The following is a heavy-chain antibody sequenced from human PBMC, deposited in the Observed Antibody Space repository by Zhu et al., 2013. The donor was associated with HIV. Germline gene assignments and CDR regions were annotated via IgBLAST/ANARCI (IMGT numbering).Heavy chain of an antibody. Sequence: QVQLVQSGAEVKKPGASVKVSCKASGYTFTSYDINWVRQATGQGLEWMGWMNPNSGNTGYAQKFQGRVTMTRNTSISTAYMELSSLRSEDTAVYYCARVGSCSSTSCYTYYYYGMDVWGQGTTGHRLL. CDR3: ARVGSCSSTSCYTYYYYGMDV. CDR2: MNPNSGNT. CDR1: GYTFTSYD. J-gene: IGHJ6*02. V-gene: IGHV1-8*01. D-gene: IGHD2-2*02.